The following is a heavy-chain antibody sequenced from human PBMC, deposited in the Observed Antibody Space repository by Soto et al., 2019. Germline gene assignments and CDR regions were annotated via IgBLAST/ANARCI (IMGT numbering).Heavy chain of an antibody. D-gene: IGHD1-26*01. V-gene: IGHV1-69*01. CDR1: GGTFSSYA. CDR3: ATGASRGSGSSTRFDY. CDR2: IIPIFGTA. J-gene: IGHJ4*02. Sequence: QVQLVQSGAEVKKPGSSVKVSCKASGGTFSSYAISWVRQAPGQGLEWMGGIIPIFGTANYAQKFQGRVTITADEPTSPAYRGRSGRRPGDRAVYYCATGASRGSGSSTRFDYWGQGTLVPVSS.